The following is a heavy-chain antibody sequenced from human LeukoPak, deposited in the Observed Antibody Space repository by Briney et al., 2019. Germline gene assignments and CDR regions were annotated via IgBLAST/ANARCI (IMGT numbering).Heavy chain of an antibody. Sequence: GGSLRLSCSASGFTFSTYWMSWVRQAPGKGLEWVAHIKQDGSQEYYVDSVKGRFTISRDNAKNSLYLQMNSLRAEDTAVYYCARGVPYDSWSGPHYSDYWGQGTLVTVSS. J-gene: IGHJ4*02. V-gene: IGHV3-7*01. CDR3: ARGVPYDSWSGPHYSDY. D-gene: IGHD3-3*01. CDR1: GFTFSTYW. CDR2: IKQDGSQE.